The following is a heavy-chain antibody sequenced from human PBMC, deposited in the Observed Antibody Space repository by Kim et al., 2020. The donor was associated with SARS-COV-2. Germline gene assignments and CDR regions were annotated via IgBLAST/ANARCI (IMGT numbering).Heavy chain of an antibody. CDR3: ARRDSGSGSYTDYYYYYGMDV. V-gene: IGHV1-69*13. CDR2: IIPIFGTA. J-gene: IGHJ6*02. Sequence: SVKVSCKASGGTFSSYAISWVRQAPGQGLEWMGGIIPIFGTANYAQKFQGRVTITADESTSTAYMELSSLRSEDTAVYYCARRDSGSGSYTDYYYYYGMDVWGQGTTVTVSS. D-gene: IGHD3-10*01. CDR1: GGTFSSYA.